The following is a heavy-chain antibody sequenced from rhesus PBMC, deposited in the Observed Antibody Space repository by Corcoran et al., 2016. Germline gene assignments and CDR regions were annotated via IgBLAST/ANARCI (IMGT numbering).Heavy chain of an antibody. D-gene: IGHD4-29*01. CDR3: ARAGGGYGSSYHFEF. V-gene: IGHV4-165*01. CDR2: ISGSSGST. J-gene: IGHJ1*01. CDR1: GGSFSGYY. Sequence: QVQLQESGPGLVKPSETLSLTCAAPGGSFSGYYWGWIRQHPGKGPGWIGYISGSSGSTDYTPSLKSRVTISTDTSKNQFSLKLSSVTAADTAVYYCARAGGGYGSSYHFEFWGQGALVTVSS.